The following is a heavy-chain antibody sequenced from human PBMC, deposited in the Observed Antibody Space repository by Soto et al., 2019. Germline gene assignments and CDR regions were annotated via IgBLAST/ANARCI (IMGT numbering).Heavy chain of an antibody. V-gene: IGHV3-21*01. CDR2: ISSSSSYI. J-gene: IGHJ1*01. Sequence: EVQLVASGGGLVQPGGSLRLSCAASGFTFSSYSMNWVRQAPGKGLEWVSSISSSSSYIYYADSVKGRFTISRDNAKNSLYLQMSSLRAEDTAVYYCARDQLCCGDCCCDFQHWCQGTLVTVSS. CDR1: GFTFSSYS. D-gene: IGHD2-21*02. CDR3: ARDQLCCGDCCCDFQH.